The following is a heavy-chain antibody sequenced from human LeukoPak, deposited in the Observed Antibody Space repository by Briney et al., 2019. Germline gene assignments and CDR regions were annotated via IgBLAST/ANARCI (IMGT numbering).Heavy chain of an antibody. CDR1: GFTFSSYW. D-gene: IGHD4-11*01. V-gene: IGHV3-7*03. J-gene: IGHJ6*02. CDR2: IKQDGSEK. CDR3: ARRRTTVTASSGMDV. Sequence: GGSLRLSCAASGFTFSSYWMSWVRQAPGKGLEWVANIKQDGSEKYYVDSVKGRFTISRDNAKNSLYLQMNSLRAEDTALYYCARRRTTVTASSGMDVWGQGTTVTVSS.